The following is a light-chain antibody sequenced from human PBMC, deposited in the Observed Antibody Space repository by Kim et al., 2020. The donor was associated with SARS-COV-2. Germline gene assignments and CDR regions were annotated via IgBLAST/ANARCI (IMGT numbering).Light chain of an antibody. CDR1: QSVRPS. Sequence: AAEGDPDSSTCRASQSVRPSLAWSRHKPGKAPSLLMYKASSLESGVPSRFSGSGYGTEFTLHITSLQADDFATYYCQQYKTYPWTFGQGTKVDIK. V-gene: IGKV1-5*03. CDR2: KAS. CDR3: QQYKTYPWT. J-gene: IGKJ1*01.